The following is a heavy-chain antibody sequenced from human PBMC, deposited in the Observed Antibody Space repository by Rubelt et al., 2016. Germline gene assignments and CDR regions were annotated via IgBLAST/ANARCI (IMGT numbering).Heavy chain of an antibody. J-gene: IGHJ6*02. V-gene: IGHV3-48*03. CDR1: GFTFSSYE. Sequence: EVQLVESGGGLVQPGGSLRLSCAASGFTFSSYEMNWVRQAPGKGLEWVSYISSSGSTIYYADSVKGRFTISRDNAKTSLDLKMNSLIDGDTAVYYGVREGFRAYGMDVWGQGTTVTVSS. CDR2: ISSSGSTI. CDR3: VREGFRAYGMDV.